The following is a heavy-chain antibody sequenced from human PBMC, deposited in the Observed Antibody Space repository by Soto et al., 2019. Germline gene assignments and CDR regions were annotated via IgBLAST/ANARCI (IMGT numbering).Heavy chain of an antibody. CDR3: ASDDYGDSDYYYGMDV. J-gene: IGHJ6*02. V-gene: IGHV3-30-3*01. CDR2: ISYDGSNK. D-gene: IGHD4-17*01. CDR1: GFTFSSYA. Sequence: LRLSCAASGFTFSSYAMHWVRQAPGKGLEWVAVISYDGSNKYYADSVKGRFTISRDNSKNTLYLQMNSLRAEDTAVYYCASDDYGDSDYYYGMDVWGQGTTVTVSS.